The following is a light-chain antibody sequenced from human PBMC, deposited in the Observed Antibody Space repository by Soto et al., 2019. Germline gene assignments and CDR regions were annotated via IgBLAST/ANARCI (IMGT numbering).Light chain of an antibody. V-gene: IGKV3D-15*01. CDR3: QQYDKWPET. J-gene: IGKJ1*01. Sequence: EVVMTQSPATVSVSPGERATLSCRASQSVSTNLAWYQQKPGQAPRPLIYGASGRATAIPARFSGSGSGTEFTLTISSLQSEDCAIYYCQQYDKWPETFGQGTK. CDR1: QSVSTN. CDR2: GAS.